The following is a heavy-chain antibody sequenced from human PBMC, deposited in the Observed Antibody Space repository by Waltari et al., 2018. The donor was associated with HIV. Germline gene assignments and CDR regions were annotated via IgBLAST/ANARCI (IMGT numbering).Heavy chain of an antibody. V-gene: IGHV3-33*01. Sequence: QVQLVESGGGVVQPAKSLRLSCAASGFTCNNYGMVWVRQAPGKGLEWVAVIWYDGSKKYYADSVKGRFTISKDNSKNTLHLQMNSLRAKDTAVYYCARVTGNTEGSWFDPWGQGTLVTVSS. CDR1: GFTCNNYG. CDR2: IWYDGSKK. J-gene: IGHJ5*02. CDR3: ARVTGNTEGSWFDP. D-gene: IGHD1-7*01.